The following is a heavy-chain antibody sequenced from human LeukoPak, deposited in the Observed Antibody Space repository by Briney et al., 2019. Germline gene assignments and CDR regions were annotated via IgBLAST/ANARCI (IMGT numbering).Heavy chain of an antibody. CDR2: IYYSGST. V-gene: IGHV4-31*03. J-gene: IGHJ3*02. CDR3: AREGERLRWYQRSAFDI. CDR1: GGSISSGGYY. Sequence: PSETLSLTCTVSGGSISSGGYYWSWIRQHPGKGLEWIGYIYYSGSTYYNPSLKSRVTISVDTSKNQFSLKLSSVTAADTAVYYCAREGERLRWYQRSAFDIWGQGTMVIVSS. D-gene: IGHD4-23*01.